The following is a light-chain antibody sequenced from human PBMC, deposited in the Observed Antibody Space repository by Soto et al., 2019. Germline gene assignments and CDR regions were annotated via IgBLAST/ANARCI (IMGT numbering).Light chain of an antibody. J-gene: IGLJ1*01. V-gene: IGLV2-23*02. CDR3: CSYAGSSTYV. CDR1: SSDVGSYNL. Sequence: QSVLTQPASVSGSPGQSITISCTGTSSDVGSYNLVSWYQQHPGKAPKLMIYEVSKRPSGVSNRFSGSKSGNTASLTISRLQADDEADYYCCSYAGSSTYVFGTGTKVTVL. CDR2: EVS.